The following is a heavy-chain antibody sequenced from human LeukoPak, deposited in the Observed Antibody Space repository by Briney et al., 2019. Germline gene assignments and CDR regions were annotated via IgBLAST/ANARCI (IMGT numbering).Heavy chain of an antibody. CDR1: GGSIRSYY. J-gene: IGHJ4*02. Sequence: SETLSLTCPVSGGSIRSYYWSWIRQPAGKGLEWIGRIYTSGSTNYNPSLKSRVTMSVDTSENQFSLKLSSVTAADTAVYYCARGGSIVYFDYWGQGTLVTVSS. V-gene: IGHV4-4*07. CDR3: ARGGSIVYFDY. CDR2: IYTSGST. D-gene: IGHD2-15*01.